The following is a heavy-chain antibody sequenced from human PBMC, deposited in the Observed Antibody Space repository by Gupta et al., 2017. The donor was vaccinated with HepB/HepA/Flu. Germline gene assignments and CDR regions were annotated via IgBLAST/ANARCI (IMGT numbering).Heavy chain of an antibody. V-gene: IGHV4-61*01. CDR2: IYYSGST. J-gene: IGHJ6*03. CDR1: GGSVSSGSSS. CDR3: ARYYYYYYYMDV. Sequence: QVQLQESGPGLVKPSETLSLTCTVSGGSVSSGSSSWSWIRQPPGKGLEWIGYIYYSGSTNYNPSLKSRVTISVDTSKNQFSLKLSSVTAADTAVYYCARYYYYYYYMDVWGKGTTVTVSS.